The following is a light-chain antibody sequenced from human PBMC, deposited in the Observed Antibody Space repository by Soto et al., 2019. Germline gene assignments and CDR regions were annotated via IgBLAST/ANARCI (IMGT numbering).Light chain of an antibody. V-gene: IGKV3-15*01. CDR2: RAS. CDR3: QQYNFWLYS. CDR1: QSVVTN. Sequence: EIVMTQSPATLSVSPGERATLSCRASQSVVTNLAWYQQKPGQAPRLLIFRASTTATGIPARFSGSGSGTECTLTISTLQSEDFAVYYCQQYNFWLYSFGQGTKVDIK. J-gene: IGKJ2*03.